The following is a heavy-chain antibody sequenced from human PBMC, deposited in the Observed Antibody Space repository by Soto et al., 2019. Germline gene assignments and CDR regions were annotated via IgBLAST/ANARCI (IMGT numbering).Heavy chain of an antibody. CDR1: GFSLSTSGVG. V-gene: IGHV2-5*02. D-gene: IGHD2-21*02. CDR3: AHSRCGGDCLQSYSSHYYYGMDV. Sequence: QITLKESGPTLVRPTQTLTLTCTFSGFSLSTSGVGVGWIRQPPGKALEWLALIYWDDDKRYSPSLKSRLIITKDTSKNQLVLTMTNMDPVDTATYYCAHSRCGGDCLQSYSSHYYYGMDVWGHGTTVTVSS. J-gene: IGHJ6*02. CDR2: IYWDDDK.